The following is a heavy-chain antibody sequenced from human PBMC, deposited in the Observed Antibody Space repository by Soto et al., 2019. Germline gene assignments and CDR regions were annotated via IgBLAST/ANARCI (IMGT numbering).Heavy chain of an antibody. J-gene: IGHJ4*02. CDR2: ISDSGRS. D-gene: IGHD3-22*01. CDR3: ARDPGSSGYQDTE. CDR1: GGSIRCLY. Sequence: SETLSLTCSVSGGSIRCLYWTWIRQTPGNGLEWIGYISDSGRSNYNPSLKSRVVMSVDTSKNQFSLTLTSVTAADTAIYYCARDPGSSGYQDTEWGQGTLVTVSS. V-gene: IGHV4-59*11.